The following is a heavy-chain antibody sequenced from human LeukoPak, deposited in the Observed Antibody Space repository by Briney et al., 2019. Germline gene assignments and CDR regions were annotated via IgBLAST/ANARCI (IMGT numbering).Heavy chain of an antibody. CDR1: GFTFSSYG. J-gene: IGHJ6*02. V-gene: IGHV3-30*18. Sequence: GRSLRLSCAASGFTFSSYGMHWVRQAPGKGLEWLALISYDGSNTYYADSVKGRFTISRDNSKNTLYLQMNSLRAEDTAVYYCAKDLVPAAYYYGMDVWGQGTTVTVSS. CDR2: ISYDGSNT. CDR3: AKDLVPAAYYYGMDV. D-gene: IGHD2-2*01.